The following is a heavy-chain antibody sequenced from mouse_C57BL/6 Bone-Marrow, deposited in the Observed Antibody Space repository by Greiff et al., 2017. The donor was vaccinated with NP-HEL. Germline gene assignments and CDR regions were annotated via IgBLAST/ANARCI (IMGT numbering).Heavy chain of an antibody. J-gene: IGHJ1*03. CDR2: IYPGDGDT. Sequence: VQLQQSGAELVKPGASVKISCKASGYAFSSYWMNWVKQRPGKGLEWIGQIYPGDGDTNYNGKFKGKATLTADKSSSTAYMQLSSLTSEDSAVYFCARSDYGSSCWYFDVWGTGTTVTVSS. V-gene: IGHV1-80*01. CDR1: GYAFSSYW. CDR3: ARSDYGSSCWYFDV. D-gene: IGHD1-1*01.